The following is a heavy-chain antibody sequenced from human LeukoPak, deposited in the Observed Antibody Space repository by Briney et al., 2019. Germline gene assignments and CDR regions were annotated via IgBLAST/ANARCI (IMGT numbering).Heavy chain of an antibody. CDR3: ARGNYYRYYSYYYMDV. CDR1: GFTFCDYG. V-gene: IGHV3-20*04. CDR2: FNWNGGSK. Sequence: GGSLRLSCAASGFTFCDYGMSWVRQPPGKGLEGGSGFNWNGGSKVYADSVKGRFTISRDNAKTSLYLQMNSLRDEDTDFYYCARGNYYRYYSYYYMDVWGKGTTVTVSS. D-gene: IGHD1-26*01. J-gene: IGHJ6*03.